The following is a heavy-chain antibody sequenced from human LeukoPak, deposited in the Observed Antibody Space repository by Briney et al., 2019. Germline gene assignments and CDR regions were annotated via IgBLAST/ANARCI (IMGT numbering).Heavy chain of an antibody. CDR2: INPNSGGT. Sequence: GASVKVSCKASGYTFTGYYMHWVRQAPGQGLEWMGWINPNSGGTNYAQKFQGRVTMTRDTSISTAYMELSRLRSDDTAVYYCARAMGYSYGYGYYYYMDVWGKGTTVTVSS. D-gene: IGHD5-18*01. CDR1: GYTFTGYY. J-gene: IGHJ6*03. V-gene: IGHV1-2*02. CDR3: ARAMGYSYGYGYYYYMDV.